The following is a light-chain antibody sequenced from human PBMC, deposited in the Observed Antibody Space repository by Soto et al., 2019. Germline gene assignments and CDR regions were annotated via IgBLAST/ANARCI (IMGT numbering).Light chain of an antibody. Sequence: QAVVTQPPSVSGAPGQRVIIFCTGTSSNIGAGYDVHWYQQLPGTVPKLLIYGSNNRPSGVPDRFSGSKSGTSASLAITGLQAEDEATYYCQSYDSGLPWVFGGGTQLTVL. V-gene: IGLV1-40*01. CDR1: SSNIGAGYD. J-gene: IGLJ3*02. CDR3: QSYDSGLPWV. CDR2: GSN.